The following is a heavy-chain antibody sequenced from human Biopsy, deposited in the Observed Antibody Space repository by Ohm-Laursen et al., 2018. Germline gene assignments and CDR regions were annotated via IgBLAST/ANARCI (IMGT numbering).Heavy chain of an antibody. CDR3: AGYDEAGGYFAY. CDR1: GFTFSTYW. J-gene: IGHJ4*02. D-gene: IGHD2-8*02. Sequence: SLRLSCSASGFTFSTYWMQWVRQAPGKGLVWVSRINSNGRSTAYADSVKGRFTISRDNAKNTLYLQLNSLRAEDTALYYCAGYDEAGGYFAYWGQGALVTVSS. CDR2: INSNGRST. V-gene: IGHV3-74*03.